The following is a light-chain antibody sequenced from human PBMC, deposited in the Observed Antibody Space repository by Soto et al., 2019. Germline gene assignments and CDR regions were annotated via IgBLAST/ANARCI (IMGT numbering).Light chain of an antibody. CDR2: ATS. Sequence: MTQSPTTLSVSPGERATLSCRASQGIYSRLAWYQQKPGKAPELLIYATSTLQNGVPSRFSGSGFGTDFTLSISSLQPEDSASYFCQQTDDFPLTFGGGTKVDIK. CDR3: QQTDDFPLT. J-gene: IGKJ4*01. CDR1: QGIYSR. V-gene: IGKV1-12*01.